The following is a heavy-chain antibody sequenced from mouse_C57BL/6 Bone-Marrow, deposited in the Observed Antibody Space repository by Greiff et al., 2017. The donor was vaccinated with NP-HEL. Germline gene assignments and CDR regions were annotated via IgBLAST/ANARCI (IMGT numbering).Heavy chain of an antibody. V-gene: IGHV14-4*01. Sequence: EVQLQQSGAELVRPGASVKLSCTASGFNIKDDYMHWVKQRPEQGLEWIGWIDPENGDTEYASKFQGKATITADTSSNTAYLQLSSLTSEDTAVYYCTAYGSSKDFDVWGTGTTVTVSS. D-gene: IGHD1-1*01. CDR3: TAYGSSKDFDV. J-gene: IGHJ1*03. CDR1: GFNIKDDY. CDR2: IDPENGDT.